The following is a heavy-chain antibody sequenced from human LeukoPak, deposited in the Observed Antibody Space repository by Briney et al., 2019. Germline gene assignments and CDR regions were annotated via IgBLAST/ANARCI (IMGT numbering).Heavy chain of an antibody. CDR2: IYYTGST. D-gene: IGHD3-10*01. CDR3: ARESGSYYGSGIYWYYFDY. V-gene: IGHV4-61*01. Sequence: SETLSLTCTVSGGSISSSSYYWGWIRQPPGKGLEWVGYIYYTGSTNYNPSLKSRVTISVDTSKNEFSLRLSSVTAADMAVYYCARESGSYYGSGIYWYYFDYWGRGTLVTVSS. J-gene: IGHJ4*02. CDR1: GGSISSSSYY.